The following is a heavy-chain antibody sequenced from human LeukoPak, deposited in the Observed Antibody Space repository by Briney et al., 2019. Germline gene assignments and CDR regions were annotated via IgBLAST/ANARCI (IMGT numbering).Heavy chain of an antibody. CDR1: GFTFSGYE. J-gene: IGHJ4*02. D-gene: IGHD3-3*01. Sequence: GGSLRLSCAASGFTFSGYEINWVRQAPGKGLEWVSYISSSGSTIYYADSVKGRFIISRGNAKNSLYLQMNSLRAEDTAVYYCARGRFLEWFRANRFDYWGQGTLVTVSS. V-gene: IGHV3-48*03. CDR3: ARGRFLEWFRANRFDY. CDR2: ISSSGSTI.